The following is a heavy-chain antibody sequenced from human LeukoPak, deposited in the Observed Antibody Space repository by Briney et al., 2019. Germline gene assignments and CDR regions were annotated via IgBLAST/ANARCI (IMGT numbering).Heavy chain of an antibody. CDR3: ARDIDPITIFGVVLHPLPYYYGMDV. CDR2: INPNSGGT. V-gene: IGHV1-2*02. CDR1: GYTFTGYY. D-gene: IGHD3-3*01. Sequence: GASVKVSCKASGYTFTGYYMHWVRQAPGQGLEWMGWINPNSGGTNYAPKFQGRVTMTRDTSISTAYMELSRLRSDDTAVYYCARDIDPITIFGVVLHPLPYYYGMDVWGQGTTVTVSS. J-gene: IGHJ6*02.